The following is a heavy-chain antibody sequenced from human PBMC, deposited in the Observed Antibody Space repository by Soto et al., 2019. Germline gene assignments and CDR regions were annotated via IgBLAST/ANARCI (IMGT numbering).Heavy chain of an antibody. Sequence: QVQLVESGGGVVQPGRSLRLSCAASGFTFSRYGMNWVRQAPGKGLEWVAGIGFDGNSKYYADSVKGRLTISRDNAKNTLQVQMNRARVAKRAACCSAGVGCWYSGYFDAPDMWCQGTGVTVTS. CDR2: IGFDGNSK. CDR1: GFTFSRYG. J-gene: IGHJ3*02. D-gene: IGHD5-12*01. CDR3: AGVGCWYSGYFDAPDM. V-gene: IGHV3-33*01.